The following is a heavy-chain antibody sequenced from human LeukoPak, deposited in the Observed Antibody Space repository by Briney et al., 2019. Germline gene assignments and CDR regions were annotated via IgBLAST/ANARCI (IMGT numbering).Heavy chain of an antibody. J-gene: IGHJ3*02. CDR1: GGTFSSYT. CDR2: IIPILGIA. CDR3: AREGGVRGVISAFDI. Sequence: ASVKVSCKASGGTFSSYTISWVRQAPGQGLEWMGRIIPILGIANYAQKFQGRVTITADKSTSTAYMELSSLRSEDTAGYYSAREGGVRGVISAFDIWGQGTMVTVSS. D-gene: IGHD3-10*01. V-gene: IGHV1-69*02.